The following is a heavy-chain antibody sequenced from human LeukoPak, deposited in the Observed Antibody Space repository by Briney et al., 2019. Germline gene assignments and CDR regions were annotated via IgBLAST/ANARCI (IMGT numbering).Heavy chain of an antibody. V-gene: IGHV1-8*01. D-gene: IGHD6-19*01. CDR2: MNPNSGNT. Sequence: GASVKVSCKASGYTFTSYDIHWVRQATGQGLEWMGWMNPNSGNTGYAQKFQGRVTITRNTSISTAYMEVSSLRYEDTAVYYCARRAVDNSYYYYMDVWGKGTMVTVSS. CDR1: GYTFTSYD. CDR3: ARRAVDNSYYYYMDV. J-gene: IGHJ6*03.